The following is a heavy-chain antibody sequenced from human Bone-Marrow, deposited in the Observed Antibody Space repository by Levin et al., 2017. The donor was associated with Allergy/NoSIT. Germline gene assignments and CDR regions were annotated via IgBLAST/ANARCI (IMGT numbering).Heavy chain of an antibody. D-gene: IGHD6-13*01. V-gene: IGHV3-33*01. J-gene: IGHJ6*02. Sequence: PGGSLRLSCAASGFTFSSYGMHWVRQAPGKGLEWVAVIWYDGSNKYYADSVKGRFTISRDNSKNTLYLQMNSLRAEDTAVYYCARERSSWWEYYYYGMDVWGQGTTVTVSS. CDR2: IWYDGSNK. CDR1: GFTFSSYG. CDR3: ARERSSWWEYYYYGMDV.